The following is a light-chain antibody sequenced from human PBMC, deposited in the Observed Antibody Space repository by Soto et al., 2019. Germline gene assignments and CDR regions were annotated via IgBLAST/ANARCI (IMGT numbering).Light chain of an antibody. CDR2: EVS. Sequence: QSVLTQPASVSGSPGQSVSISCTGTSSGVGSYHLVSWYQQHPGKAPKLMIYEVSTRPSGVSNRFAGSKSGNAASLTISGLEAEDEDYYYCCSYAGSSTLVFGGGTKLTVL. V-gene: IGLV2-23*02. J-gene: IGLJ2*01. CDR3: CSYAGSSTLV. CDR1: SSGVGSYHL.